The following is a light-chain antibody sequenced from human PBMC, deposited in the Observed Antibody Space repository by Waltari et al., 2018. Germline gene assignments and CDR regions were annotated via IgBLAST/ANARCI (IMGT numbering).Light chain of an antibody. CDR3: AAWDDSLNGWV. Sequence: QSVLTQPPSMSGTPGQRVSISCSGSSSNIRSNTVNWYQQLPGAAPKLLMYSNSQRPSGVPDRFSGSKSDTAASLAISGLQSEDEADYHCAAWDDSLNGWVFGGGTKLTVL. CDR1: SSNIRSNT. V-gene: IGLV1-44*01. J-gene: IGLJ3*02. CDR2: SNS.